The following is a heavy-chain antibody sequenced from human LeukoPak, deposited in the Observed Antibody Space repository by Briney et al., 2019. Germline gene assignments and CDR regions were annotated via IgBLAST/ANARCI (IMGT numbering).Heavy chain of an antibody. CDR3: ASGVYCGGDCSRPIFDY. CDR2: ISWNSGSI. D-gene: IGHD2-21*02. J-gene: IGHJ4*02. V-gene: IGHV3-9*01. Sequence: PGGSLRLSCAASGFTFDDYAMHWVRQAPGKGLEWVSGISWNSGSIGYADSVKGRFTISRDNAKNSLYLQMNSLRAEDTAVYYCASGVYCGGDCSRPIFDYWGQGTLVTVSS. CDR1: GFTFDDYA.